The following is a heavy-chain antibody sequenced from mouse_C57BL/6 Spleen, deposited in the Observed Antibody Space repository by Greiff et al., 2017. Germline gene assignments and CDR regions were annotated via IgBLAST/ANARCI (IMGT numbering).Heavy chain of an antibody. Sequence: VKLMESGPGLVQPSQSLSISCTVSGFSLTSYGVHWVRQSPGKGLEWLGVIWSGGSTDYNAAFISRLSISKDNSKSQVFFKMNSLQADDTAIYYWARWDYGSSSFDYWGQGTTLTVSS. V-gene: IGHV2-2*01. CDR1: GFSLTSYG. CDR3: ARWDYGSSSFDY. CDR2: IWSGGST. J-gene: IGHJ2*01. D-gene: IGHD1-1*01.